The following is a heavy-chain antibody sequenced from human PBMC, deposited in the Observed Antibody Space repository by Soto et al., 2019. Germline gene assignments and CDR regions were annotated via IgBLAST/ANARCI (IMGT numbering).Heavy chain of an antibody. CDR3: ATARLKLCNHVLGYDY. J-gene: IGHJ4*02. D-gene: IGHD2-15*01. CDR2: ISTGGGST. V-gene: IGHV3-23*04. Sequence: EVQLAESGGGLVQPGGSLRLSCAASGFTFNNYAMSWVRQAPGQGLEWVSTISTGGGSTNYADSVKGRFSSSRDDSKNTLYLQMNGLRAEDTAVHYCATARLKLCNHVLGYDYWGQGTLVTVSS. CDR1: GFTFNNYA.